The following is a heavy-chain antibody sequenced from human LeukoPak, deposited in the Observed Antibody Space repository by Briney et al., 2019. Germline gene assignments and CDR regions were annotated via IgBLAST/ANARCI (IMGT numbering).Heavy chain of an antibody. CDR1: GYTFTTYG. V-gene: IGHV1-18*01. D-gene: IGHD5-24*01. Sequence: GASVKVSCKASGYTFTTYGISWVRQAPGQGLEWMGWISAYNGNTNFAQKLQGRVTMTTDTSTNTAYMELRSLRSDDTAVYYCARDSGLEMAINWFDPWGQGTLVTVSS. CDR3: ARDSGLEMAINWFDP. CDR2: ISAYNGNT. J-gene: IGHJ5*02.